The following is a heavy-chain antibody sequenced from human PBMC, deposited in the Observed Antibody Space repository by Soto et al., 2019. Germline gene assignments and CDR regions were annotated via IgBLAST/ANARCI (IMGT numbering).Heavy chain of an antibody. CDR1: GFTFSSYG. V-gene: IGHV3-33*01. CDR2: IWYDGSNK. CDR3: ARGRWELPQKCYFDY. J-gene: IGHJ4*02. D-gene: IGHD1-26*01. Sequence: GGFLRFSCAASGFTFSSYGMHWVRQAPGKGLEWVAVIWYDGSNKYYADSVKGRFTISRDNSKNTLYLQMNSLRAEDTAVYYCARGRWELPQKCYFDYWGQGTLVTVSS.